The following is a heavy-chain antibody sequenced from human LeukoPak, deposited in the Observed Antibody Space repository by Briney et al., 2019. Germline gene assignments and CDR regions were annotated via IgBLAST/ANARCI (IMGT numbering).Heavy chain of an antibody. CDR3: ARRGHQFDY. CDR2: IYSSGIT. J-gene: IGHJ4*02. CDR1: GDSISSYY. Sequence: TSETLSLTCTVSGDSISSYYWSWIRQPPRKGLEWIGYIYSSGITNYNPSLKSRVTISTDTSKNQLSLQLTSVTAADTAVYYCARRGHQFDYWGQGTLVTVSS. V-gene: IGHV4-4*09. D-gene: IGHD2-2*01.